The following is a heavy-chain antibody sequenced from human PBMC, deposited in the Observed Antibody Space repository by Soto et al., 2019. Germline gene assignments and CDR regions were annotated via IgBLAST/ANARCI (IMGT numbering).Heavy chain of an antibody. J-gene: IGHJ4*02. CDR1: GFTFSSYS. Sequence: GGSLRLSCAASGFTFSSYSMNWVRQAPGKGLEWVSSISSSSSYIYYADSVKGRFTISRDNAKNSLYLQMNSLRAEDTAVYYCARAHADIAVAGPFDYWGQGTLVTVSS. D-gene: IGHD6-19*01. CDR2: ISSSSSYI. CDR3: ARAHADIAVAGPFDY. V-gene: IGHV3-21*01.